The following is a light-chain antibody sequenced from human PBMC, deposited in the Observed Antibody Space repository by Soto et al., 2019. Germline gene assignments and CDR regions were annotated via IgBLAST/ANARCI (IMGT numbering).Light chain of an antibody. CDR1: QSVSSSY. CDR2: GAS. CDR3: HQYDSSPLT. Sequence: EIVLTQSPGTLSLSPGERSTPSCRAGQSVSSSYLAGYQQKPGQAPRLLIYGASSRATGIPDRFSGSGSGTDFTLTISRLEPEDFAVYYCHQYDSSPLTFGGGTKVEIK. J-gene: IGKJ4*01. V-gene: IGKV3-20*01.